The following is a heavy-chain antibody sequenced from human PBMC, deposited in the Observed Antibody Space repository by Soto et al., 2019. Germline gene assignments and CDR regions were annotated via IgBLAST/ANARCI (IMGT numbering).Heavy chain of an antibody. V-gene: IGHV4-34*01. J-gene: IGHJ5*02. CDR3: ARRTLTGNNWFDP. D-gene: IGHD1-20*01. CDR1: GGSFSGYY. Sequence: SETLSLTCAVYGGSFSGYYWSWIRQPPGKGLEWIGEINHSGSTNYNPSLKSRVTISVDTSKNQFSLKLSSVTAADTAVYYCARRTLTGNNWFDPWGQGTLVTVSS. CDR2: INHSGST.